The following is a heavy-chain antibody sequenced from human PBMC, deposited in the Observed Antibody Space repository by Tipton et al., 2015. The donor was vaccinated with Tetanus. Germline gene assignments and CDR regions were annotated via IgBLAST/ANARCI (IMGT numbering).Heavy chain of an antibody. CDR1: GFDFMGYG. D-gene: IGHD3-3*01. CDR3: ARDFRPIFGVAQPFDP. J-gene: IGHJ5*02. V-gene: IGHV3-33*01. CDR2: IWFDGSRA. Sequence: SGFDFMGYGMHWVRRAPGTGLEWVAAIWFDGSRAEYADSVQGRFTISRDNSRSMVYLQMDSLRDEDTGVFYCARDFRPIFGVAQPFDPWGQGTLVTVSS.